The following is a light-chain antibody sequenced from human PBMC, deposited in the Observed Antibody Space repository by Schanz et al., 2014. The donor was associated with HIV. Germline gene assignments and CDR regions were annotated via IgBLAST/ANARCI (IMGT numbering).Light chain of an antibody. Sequence: DLQMTQSPSRLSASVGDSVTIACRASEGIGTWLAWYQQKPGKAPELLIYEASTLKSGVALRFSGSGSGTEFALAISSLQPDDFATYYCQQYPPYSHTFGPGTTLEI. J-gene: IGKJ2*01. V-gene: IGKV1-5*03. CDR3: QQYPPYSHT. CDR1: EGIGTW. CDR2: EAS.